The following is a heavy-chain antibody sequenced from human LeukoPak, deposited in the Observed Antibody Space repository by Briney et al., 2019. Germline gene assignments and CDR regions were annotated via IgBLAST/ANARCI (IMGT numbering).Heavy chain of an antibody. V-gene: IGHV4-4*07. D-gene: IGHD6-6*01. Sequence: SETLSLTCTVSGGSISSYYWSWIRQPAGKGLEWIGRIYTSGSTNYNPSLKSRVTMSVDTSKNQFSLKLSSVTAADTAVYYCARVYSSSSRYYYYYYMDVWGKGTTVTVSS. CDR1: GGSISSYY. CDR2: IYTSGST. J-gene: IGHJ6*03. CDR3: ARVYSSSSRYYYYYYMDV.